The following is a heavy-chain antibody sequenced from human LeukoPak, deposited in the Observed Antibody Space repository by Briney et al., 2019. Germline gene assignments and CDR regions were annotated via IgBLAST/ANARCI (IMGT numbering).Heavy chain of an antibody. CDR2: IYSDGST. Sequence: GGSLRLSCAASGFTVSTNYMSWVRQAPGKKLEWVSDIYSDGSTFYADSVKGRFTISRDNSKNTLYLQMNSLRAEDTAVYYCARELGGNSLDYWGQGTLVTVSS. CDR3: ARELGGNSLDY. CDR1: GFTVSTNY. D-gene: IGHD4-23*01. V-gene: IGHV3-53*01. J-gene: IGHJ4*02.